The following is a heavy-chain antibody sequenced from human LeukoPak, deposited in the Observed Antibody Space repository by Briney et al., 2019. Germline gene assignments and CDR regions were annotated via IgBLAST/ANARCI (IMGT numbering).Heavy chain of an antibody. V-gene: IGHV4-4*07. D-gene: IGHD3-22*01. Sequence: PSETLSLTCTVSGGSISSYYWSWIRQPPGKGLEWIGRIYTSGSTNYNPSLKSRVTMSVDTSKNQFSLKLSSVTAADTVVYYCARDLYYYDSSGYYYFDYWGQGTLVTVSS. J-gene: IGHJ4*02. CDR1: GGSISSYY. CDR3: ARDLYYYDSSGYYYFDY. CDR2: IYTSGST.